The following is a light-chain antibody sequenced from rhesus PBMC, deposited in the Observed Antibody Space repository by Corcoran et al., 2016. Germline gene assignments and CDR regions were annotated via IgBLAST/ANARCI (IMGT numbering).Light chain of an antibody. V-gene: IGKV3-31*01. Sequence: EIVMTQSPATLFLSPGERATLSRRASQSVTRYLACYQQQPRQAPRLHLYGAATRATGIPARFSGRGSGTDFTLTINSLGPGNFAVDYCQETSNLFTFGPGTKLDIK. CDR1: QSVTRY. CDR3: QETSNLFT. J-gene: IGKJ3*01. CDR2: GAA.